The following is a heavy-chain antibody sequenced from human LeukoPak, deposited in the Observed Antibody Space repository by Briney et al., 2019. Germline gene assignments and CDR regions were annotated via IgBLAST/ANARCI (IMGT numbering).Heavy chain of an antibody. Sequence: PGGSLRLSCAASGFTFSSYNMNWVRQAPGKGLEWVSSISSSSSYIYYADSVKGRFTISRDNSKNTLYLQMNSLRAEDTAVYYCAKKDTAMVRQGYFDYWGQGTLVTVSS. CDR1: GFTFSSYN. CDR2: ISSSSSYI. J-gene: IGHJ4*02. CDR3: AKKDTAMVRQGYFDY. D-gene: IGHD5-18*01. V-gene: IGHV3-21*04.